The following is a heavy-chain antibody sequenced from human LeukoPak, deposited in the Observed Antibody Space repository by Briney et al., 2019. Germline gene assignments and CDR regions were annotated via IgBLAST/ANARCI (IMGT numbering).Heavy chain of an antibody. CDR3: TTVWVLTGYYNTLYFDY. CDR2: IKSKTDGGTT. CDR1: GFTFSNAW. Sequence: GGSLRLSCAASGFTFSNAWMGWVRQAPRKGLEWVGRIKSKTDGGTTDYAAPVKGRFSISRDDSKNTLYLQMNSLKTEDTAVYYCTTVWVLTGYYNTLYFDYWGQGTLVTVSS. D-gene: IGHD3-9*01. V-gene: IGHV3-15*01. J-gene: IGHJ4*02.